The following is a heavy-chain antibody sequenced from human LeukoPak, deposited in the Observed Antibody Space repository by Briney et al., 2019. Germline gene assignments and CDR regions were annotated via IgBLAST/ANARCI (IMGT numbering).Heavy chain of an antibody. J-gene: IGHJ4*02. D-gene: IGHD5-12*01. V-gene: IGHV4-59*01. CDR1: GGSISSYH. Sequence: SETLSLTCTVSGGSISSYHWSWIRQPPGKGLEWIGYIYYSGSTNYNPSLKSRVTISVDTSKNQFSLKLSSVTAADTAVYYCARDGYYFDYWGQGTLVTVSS. CDR3: ARDGYYFDY. CDR2: IYYSGST.